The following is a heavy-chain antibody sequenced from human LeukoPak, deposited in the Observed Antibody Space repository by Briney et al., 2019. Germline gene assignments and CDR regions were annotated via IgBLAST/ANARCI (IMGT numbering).Heavy chain of an antibody. D-gene: IGHD6-13*01. CDR2: IYHSGST. Sequence: SETLSLTCAVSGYSISSGYYWGWIRQPPGKGLEWIGSIYHSGSTYYNPSLKSRVTISVDTSKNQSSLKLSSVTAADTAVYYCARASFYSSSWYYFDYWGQGTLVTVSS. CDR1: GYSISSGYY. V-gene: IGHV4-38-2*01. J-gene: IGHJ4*02. CDR3: ARASFYSSSWYYFDY.